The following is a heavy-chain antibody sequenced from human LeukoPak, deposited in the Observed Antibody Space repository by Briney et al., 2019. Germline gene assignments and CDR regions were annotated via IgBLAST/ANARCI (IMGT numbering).Heavy chain of an antibody. J-gene: IGHJ4*02. Sequence: PGGSLRLSCAASGFTFSSYAMSWVRQAPGKGLEWVSAISGSGGSTSYAASVRCRFTISRDNYKNTLYLQMNSLRAEDTAVYYCAKLKTIFGVVIDYWGQGTLVTVSS. CDR3: AKLKTIFGVVIDY. D-gene: IGHD3-3*01. V-gene: IGHV3-23*01. CDR2: ISGSGGST. CDR1: GFTFSSYA.